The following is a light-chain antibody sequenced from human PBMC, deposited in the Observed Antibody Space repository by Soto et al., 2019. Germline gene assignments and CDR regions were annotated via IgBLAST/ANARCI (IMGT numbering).Light chain of an antibody. V-gene: IGLV1-51*01. CDR3: GTWDSSLDSDV. CDR1: SSNIGDGY. Sequence: QAVLTQPPSVSAAPGQTVTISCSGSSSNIGDGYLSWYQQLPGTGPKLLIYDNIKRPSGIPDRFSGSKSGTSATLGITGLQTGDEADYYCGTWDSSLDSDVFGTGTKLTVL. J-gene: IGLJ1*01. CDR2: DNI.